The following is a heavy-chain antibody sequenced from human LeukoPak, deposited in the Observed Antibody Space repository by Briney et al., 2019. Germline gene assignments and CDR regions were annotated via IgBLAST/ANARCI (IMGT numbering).Heavy chain of an antibody. CDR3: AKDANYDSSGYIPIAGY. D-gene: IGHD3-22*01. V-gene: IGHV3-23*01. CDR1: GFTFSSYA. J-gene: IGHJ4*02. CDR2: ISGSGGST. Sequence: PGGSLRLSCAASGFTFSSYAMSWVRQAPGKGLEWVSAISGSGGSTYYADSVKGRFTISRDNSKNTLYLQMNSLRAEDTAVYYCAKDANYDSSGYIPIAGYWGQGTLVTVSS.